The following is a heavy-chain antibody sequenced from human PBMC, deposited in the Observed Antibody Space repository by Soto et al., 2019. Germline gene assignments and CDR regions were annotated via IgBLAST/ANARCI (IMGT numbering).Heavy chain of an antibody. J-gene: IGHJ4*02. CDR2: ISWNSGSI. D-gene: IGHD7-27*01. CDR3: VRDLLGSGGHFDY. Sequence: GGSLRLSCAASGFTFDDYAMHWVRQAPGKGLEWVSGISWNSGSIGYADSVKGRFTISRDNSRNTVYLQMNSLRAEDTAVYHCVRDLLGSGGHFDYWGQGTPVTVSS. CDR1: GFTFDDYA. V-gene: IGHV3-9*01.